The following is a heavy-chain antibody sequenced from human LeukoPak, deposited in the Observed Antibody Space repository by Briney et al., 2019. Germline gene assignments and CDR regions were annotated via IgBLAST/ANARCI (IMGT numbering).Heavy chain of an antibody. CDR3: ATAWGSYDFWSGYLRNYYYYYYMDV. CDR1: GGTFSSYA. Sequence: SVKVSCKASGGTFSSYAISWVRQAPGQGLEWMGGIIPIFGSANYAQKFQGRVTITTDESTSTAYMELSSLRSEDTAVYYCATAWGSYDFWSGYLRNYYYYYYMDVWGKGTTVTVSS. D-gene: IGHD3-3*01. CDR2: IIPIFGSA. J-gene: IGHJ6*03. V-gene: IGHV1-69*05.